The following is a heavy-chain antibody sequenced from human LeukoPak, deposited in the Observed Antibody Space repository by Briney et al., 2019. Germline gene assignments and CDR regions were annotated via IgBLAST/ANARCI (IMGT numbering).Heavy chain of an antibody. D-gene: IGHD4-17*01. J-gene: IGHJ5*02. CDR3: ARDTVTTCWINLFDP. Sequence: GVSLRLSCAASGFTFSSYSMNWVRQASGRGLEWVSYFRSSSSTICYADSVKVRFTISRDNAKNSLYLQMNSLRAEDTAVYYCARDTVTTCWINLFDPWGQGTLVTVSS. CDR2: FRSSSSTI. V-gene: IGHV3-48*01. CDR1: GFTFSSYS.